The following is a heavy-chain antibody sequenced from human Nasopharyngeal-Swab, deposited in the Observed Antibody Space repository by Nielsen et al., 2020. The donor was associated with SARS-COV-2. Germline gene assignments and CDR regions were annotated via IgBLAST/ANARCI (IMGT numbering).Heavy chain of an antibody. CDR1: GYSFTTYW. CDR2: IYPGDSDT. D-gene: IGHD4-23*01. V-gene: IGHV5-51*01. Sequence: GESLKISCKGSGYSFTTYWIGWARQMPGKGLEWMGIIYPGDSDTRYSPSFQGQVTISADKSISTAYLQWSSLKASDTAMYYCARRGYGGSGSYYFYYYMDVWGKGTTVTVSS. CDR3: ARRGYGGSGSYYFYYYMDV. J-gene: IGHJ6*03.